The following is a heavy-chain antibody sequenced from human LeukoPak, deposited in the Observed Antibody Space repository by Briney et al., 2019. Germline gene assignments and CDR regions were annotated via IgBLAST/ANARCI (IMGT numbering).Heavy chain of an antibody. Sequence: GGSLRLSCAASGFTVSSNYMSWVRQAPGKGLEWVSVIYSGGSTYYADSVKGRFTISRDNSKNTLYLQTNSLRAEDTAVYYCAKSLESTNYYYHMDVWGKGTTVTISS. J-gene: IGHJ6*03. CDR1: GFTVSSNY. D-gene: IGHD2-2*01. CDR3: AKSLESTNYYYHMDV. CDR2: IYSGGST. V-gene: IGHV3-53*01.